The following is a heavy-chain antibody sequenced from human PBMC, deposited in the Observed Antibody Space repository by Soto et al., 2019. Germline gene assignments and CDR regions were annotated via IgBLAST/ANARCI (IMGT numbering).Heavy chain of an antibody. J-gene: IGHJ4*02. CDR2: IDPSDSYT. CDR3: AKVADGDYGDYNSYVDY. D-gene: IGHD4-17*01. CDR1: GYIFTSYW. V-gene: IGHV5-10-1*01. Sequence: GESVKISCKCSGYIFTSYWISWVRQMPGKGLEWMGRIDPSDSYTNYSPSFQGHVTISADKSISTAYLQWSSLKASDTALYYCAKVADGDYGDYNSYVDYWGQGTLVTVSS.